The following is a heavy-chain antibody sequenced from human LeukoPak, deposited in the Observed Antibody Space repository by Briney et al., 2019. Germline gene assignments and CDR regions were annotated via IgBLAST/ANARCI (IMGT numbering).Heavy chain of an antibody. D-gene: IGHD5-24*01. Sequence: SETLSLTCTVSGYSISSGYYWGWIRQPPGKGLEWIGSIYHSGSTYYNPSLKSRVTISVDTSKNQFSLKLSSVTAADTAVYYCARDSTLINYYYSMDAWAEGPRSPSP. CDR3: ARDSTLINYYYSMDA. V-gene: IGHV4-38-2*02. CDR1: GYSISSGYY. CDR2: IYHSGST. J-gene: IGHJ6*03.